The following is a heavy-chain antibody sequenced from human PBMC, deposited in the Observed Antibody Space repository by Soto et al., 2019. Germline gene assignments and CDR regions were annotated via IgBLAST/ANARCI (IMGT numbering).Heavy chain of an antibody. CDR1: AGSFSGYY. Sequence: SETLSLTCAAYAGSFSGYYWSWIRQPPGKGLEWIGEINHSGSTNYNPSLKSRVTISVDTSKNQFSLKLSSVTAADTAVYYCARGRVGYCSSTSCYPWGYYYYYYGMDVWGQGTTVTVSS. J-gene: IGHJ6*02. CDR3: ARGRVGYCSSTSCYPWGYYYYYYGMDV. D-gene: IGHD2-2*01. V-gene: IGHV4-34*01. CDR2: INHSGST.